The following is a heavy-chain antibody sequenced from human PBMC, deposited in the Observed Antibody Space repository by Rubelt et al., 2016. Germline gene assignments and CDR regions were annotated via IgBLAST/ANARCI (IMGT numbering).Heavy chain of an antibody. CDR3: TPVTNFQH. J-gene: IGHJ1*01. D-gene: IGHD1-1*01. Sequence: VVHGGGLVEPGGSLRLSCAASGFTFTNAWLSWVRQAPGKGLEWVGRIKSANTGGTVDYAAPVKGRFIISRDDSKNTLYLQMNSLKTEDTAVYFCTPVTNFQHRGQGTLVTVSS. CDR1: GFTFTNAW. CDR2: IKSANTGGTV. V-gene: IGHV3-15*01.